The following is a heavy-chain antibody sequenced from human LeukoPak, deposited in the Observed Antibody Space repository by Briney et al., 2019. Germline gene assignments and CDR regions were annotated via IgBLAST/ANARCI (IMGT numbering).Heavy chain of an antibody. D-gene: IGHD6-13*01. J-gene: IGHJ6*02. V-gene: IGHV4-59*01. CDR2: IYYNGST. CDR1: GGSISSYY. CDR3: ARAEFSSSWYGHYGMDV. Sequence: SETLSLTCTVSGGSISSYYWSWIRQPPGKGLEWIGYIYYNGSTNYNPSLKSRVTISVDTSKNQFSLKLSSVTAADTAVYYCARAEFSSSWYGHYGMDVWGQGTTVTVSS.